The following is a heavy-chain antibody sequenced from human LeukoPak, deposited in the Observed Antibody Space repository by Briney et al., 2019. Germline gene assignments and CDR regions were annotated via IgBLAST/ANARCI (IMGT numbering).Heavy chain of an antibody. CDR3: TRSPALGGNYWGFDC. CDR2: LSPDGSRS. V-gene: IGHV3-74*01. J-gene: IGHJ4*02. D-gene: IGHD1-26*01. CDR1: VFTFSTYW. Sequence: GGSLRLSCAASVFTFSTYWMHWVRQAPGEGLVWVSRLSPDGSRSVYADSVKGRFTVSRDNAKNTLYLQMNSLRAEDTAVYYCTRSPALGGNYWGFDCWGQGTLVTVSS.